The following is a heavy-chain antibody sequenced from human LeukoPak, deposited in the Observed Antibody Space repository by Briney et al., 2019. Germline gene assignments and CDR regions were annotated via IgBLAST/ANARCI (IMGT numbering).Heavy chain of an antibody. J-gene: IGHJ5*02. CDR2: IYSGGNT. D-gene: IGHD3-16*01. CDR3: ARGSVITFGGVAQTGGNWFDP. V-gene: IGHV4-4*07. Sequence: PSETLSLTCTVSGGSISSYYWSWIRQPAGKGLEWIGRIYSGGNTNYNPSLKSRVTMSVDTSKKQFSLKLSSVAAADTAVYYRARGSVITFGGVAQTGGNWFDPWGQGTLVTVSS. CDR1: GGSISSYY.